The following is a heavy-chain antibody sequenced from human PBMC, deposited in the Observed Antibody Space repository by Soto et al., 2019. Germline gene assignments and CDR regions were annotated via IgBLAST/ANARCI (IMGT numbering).Heavy chain of an antibody. CDR3: ARAVAVPADFDY. Sequence: GASVKVSCKASGYTFTTYAMHWVRQAPGQRLEWMGWINAGNGNTKYSQKFQGRVTITRDTSASTAYMELSSLRSEDTAVYYCARAVAVPADFDYWGQGPLVTVSS. D-gene: IGHD6-19*01. CDR2: INAGNGNT. J-gene: IGHJ4*02. V-gene: IGHV1-3*01. CDR1: GYTFTTYA.